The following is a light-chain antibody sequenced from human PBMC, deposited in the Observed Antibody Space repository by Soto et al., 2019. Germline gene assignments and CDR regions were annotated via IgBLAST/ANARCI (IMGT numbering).Light chain of an antibody. V-gene: IGKV1-5*03. CDR2: KAS. CDR3: QLYNSYLWR. CDR1: QSIGSW. J-gene: IGKJ1*01. Sequence: DIHMTQSPSTLSASVGDRVTITCRASQSIGSWLAWYQQKPGKAPNLLIFKASTLETGVPSRFSGSGSGTEFTLTISSLQPDDFATYYCQLYNSYLWRFGQGTKV.